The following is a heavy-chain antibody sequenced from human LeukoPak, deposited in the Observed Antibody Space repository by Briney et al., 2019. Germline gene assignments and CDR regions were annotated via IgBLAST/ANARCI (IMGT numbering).Heavy chain of an antibody. V-gene: IGHV3-43*02. D-gene: IGHD3-3*01. Sequence: GGSLRLSCAAPGFTFDDYAMHWVRQAPGKGLELVSLISGDGGSTYYADSVKGRFTLSRDNSKISLYLQMNSLRTEDTALYYCAKDIEGYDFWSGYPKNFDYWGQGTLVTVSS. CDR3: AKDIEGYDFWSGYPKNFDY. CDR1: GFTFDDYA. CDR2: ISGDGGST. J-gene: IGHJ4*02.